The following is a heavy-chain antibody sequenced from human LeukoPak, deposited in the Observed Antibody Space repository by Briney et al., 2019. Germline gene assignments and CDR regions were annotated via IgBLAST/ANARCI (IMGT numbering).Heavy chain of an antibody. CDR1: GYTFTSYA. Sequence: ASVKVSCKASGYTFTSYAMHWVRQAPGQRLEWMGWINAGNDNTNYAQKLQGRVTMTTDTSTSTAYMELRSLRSDDTAVYYCARDRGTSPEGFDPWGQGTLVTVSS. J-gene: IGHJ5*02. CDR3: ARDRGTSPEGFDP. D-gene: IGHD3-10*01. V-gene: IGHV1-3*01. CDR2: INAGNDNT.